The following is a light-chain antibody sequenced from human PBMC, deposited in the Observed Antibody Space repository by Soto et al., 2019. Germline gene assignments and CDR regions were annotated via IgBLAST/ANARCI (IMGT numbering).Light chain of an antibody. Sequence: QSALTQPPSVSAAPGQKVTISCSGSSSNIGNNFVSWYQQLPGTAPTLLIYDSNNRPSGIPDRFSGSKSGTSATLGITGLQTGDEADYYCGTWDSSLSAGVFGGGTKLTVL. J-gene: IGLJ3*02. CDR2: DSN. V-gene: IGLV1-51*01. CDR3: GTWDSSLSAGV. CDR1: SSNIGNNF.